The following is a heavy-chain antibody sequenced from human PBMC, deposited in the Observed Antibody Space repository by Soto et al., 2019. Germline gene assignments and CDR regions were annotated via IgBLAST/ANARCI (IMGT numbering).Heavy chain of an antibody. V-gene: IGHV4-34*01. CDR3: ARGFNIAAAGTLPYCYYYGMDV. J-gene: IGHJ6*02. CDR1: GGSFNGYY. D-gene: IGHD6-13*01. CDR2: INHRGST. Sequence: KPSETLSLTCAVYGGSFNGYYWSWIRQPPGKGLEWIGEINHRGSTNYNPSLKSRVTISVDTSKNQFSRKLSSVAAADTAVYYCARGFNIAAAGTLPYCYYYGMDVWGQGTTVRVSS.